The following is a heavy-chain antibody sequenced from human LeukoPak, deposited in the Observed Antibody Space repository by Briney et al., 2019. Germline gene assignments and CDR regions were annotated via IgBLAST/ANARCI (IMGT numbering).Heavy chain of an antibody. CDR2: IYNSGST. V-gene: IGHV4-31*03. CDR1: GGSISSGGDY. J-gene: IGHJ4*02. Sequence: SETLSLTCTVSGGSISSGGDYWSWIRQHPGKGLEWIGYIYNSGSTYYNPSLKNRVTISEDTSKNQFSLKLSSVTAADTAVYYRARGGGGNEVFDYWGQGTQVTVSS. D-gene: IGHD4-23*01. CDR3: ARGGGGNEVFDY.